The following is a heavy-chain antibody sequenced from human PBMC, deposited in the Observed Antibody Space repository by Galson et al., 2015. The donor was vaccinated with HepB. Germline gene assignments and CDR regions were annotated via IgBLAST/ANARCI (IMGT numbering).Heavy chain of an antibody. CDR1: GGTFNSYA. CDR3: ARHRGGPNSSSSYVDV. Sequence: SVKVSCKASGGTFNSYAISWVRQAPGQRPEWMGWINAGNGITRYSRKFQGQVSISVDRSASSVYLQWSSLRASDTAIYYCARHRGGPNSSSSYVDVWGRGTTVIVSS. D-gene: IGHD3-22*01. V-gene: IGHV1-3*01. J-gene: IGHJ6*03. CDR2: INAGNGIT.